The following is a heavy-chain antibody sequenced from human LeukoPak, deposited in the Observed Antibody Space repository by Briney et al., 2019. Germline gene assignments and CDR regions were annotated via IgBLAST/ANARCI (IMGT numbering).Heavy chain of an antibody. D-gene: IGHD3-22*01. CDR3: ARGTTYYYDSSGSVGYFQH. CDR2: INPNSGGT. J-gene: IGHJ1*01. Sequence: ASVKVSCKASGYTFTGHYMHWVRQAPGQGLEWMGWINPNSGGTNYAQKFQGRVTMTRDTSISTAYMELSRLRSDDTAVYHCARGTTYYYDSSGSVGYFQHWGQGTLVTVSS. V-gene: IGHV1-2*02. CDR1: GYTFTGHY.